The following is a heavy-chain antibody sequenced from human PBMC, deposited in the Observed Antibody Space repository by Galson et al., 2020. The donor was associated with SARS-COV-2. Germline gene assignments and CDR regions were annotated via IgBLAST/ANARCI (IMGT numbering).Heavy chain of an antibody. Sequence: SETLSLTCAVYGGSFSGYYWSWIRQPPGKGLEWIGEINHSGSTNYNPSLKSRVTISVDTSKNQFSLKLSSVTAADTAVYYCATPQTYYDSSWGQGTLVTVSS. CDR1: GGSFSGYY. CDR3: ATPQTYYDSS. D-gene: IGHD3-22*01. CDR2: INHSGST. J-gene: IGHJ4*02. V-gene: IGHV4-34*01.